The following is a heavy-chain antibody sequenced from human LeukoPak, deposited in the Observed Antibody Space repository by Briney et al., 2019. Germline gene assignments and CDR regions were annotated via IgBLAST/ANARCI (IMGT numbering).Heavy chain of an antibody. CDR1: GGTFSSFA. CDR3: ARDPGITGTTHYYYGMDV. J-gene: IGHJ6*02. CDR2: IIPIFGTA. Sequence: SVKVSCKASGGTFSSFAISWVRQAPGQGLEWMGGIIPIFGTANYAQKFQGRVTITADESTSTAYMELSSLRSEDTAVYYCARDPGITGTTHYYYGMDVWGQGTTVTVSS. V-gene: IGHV1-69*01. D-gene: IGHD1-7*01.